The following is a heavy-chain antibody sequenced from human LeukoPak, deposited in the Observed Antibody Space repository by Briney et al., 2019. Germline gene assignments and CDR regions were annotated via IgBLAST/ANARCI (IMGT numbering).Heavy chain of an antibody. J-gene: IGHJ3*02. Sequence: ASVKVSCKASGYTFTSYYMHWVRQAPGQGLEWMGIINPSGGSTSYAQKFQGRVTMTRDTSTSTVYMELSSLRSEDTAVYYCARVARSLTSVAAFDIWGQGTMVTVSS. CDR2: INPSGGST. CDR1: GYTFTSYY. D-gene: IGHD6-13*01. V-gene: IGHV1-46*01. CDR3: ARVARSLTSVAAFDI.